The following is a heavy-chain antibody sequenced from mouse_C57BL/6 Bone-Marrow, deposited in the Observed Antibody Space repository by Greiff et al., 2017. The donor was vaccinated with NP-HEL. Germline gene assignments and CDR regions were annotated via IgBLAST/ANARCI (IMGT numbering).Heavy chain of an antibody. V-gene: IGHV3-6*01. J-gene: IGHJ4*01. CDR1: GYSITSGYY. CDR2: ISYDGSN. CDR3: ARDGLRRGDYYALDD. Sequence: EVHLVESGPGLVKPSQSLSLTCSVTGYSITSGYYWNWIRQFPGNKLEWMGYISYDGSNNYNPSLKNRISIIRDTSKNKFFLKLNSMTPEDTATYYCARDGLRRGDYYALDDWGKGTSVTVSS. D-gene: IGHD2-2*01.